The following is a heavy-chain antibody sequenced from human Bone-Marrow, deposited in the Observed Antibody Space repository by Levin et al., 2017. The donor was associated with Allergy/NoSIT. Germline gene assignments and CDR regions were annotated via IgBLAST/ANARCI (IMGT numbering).Heavy chain of an antibody. V-gene: IGHV3-23*01. Sequence: GGSLRLSCAASGFTFSTYAMSWVRQAPGKGLECVSTISASGGNTYYADSVKGRFTISRDNSKNTLDLQMNRLRAGDTAIYYCAKGVLFSSIEGRSHGMDVWGQGTTVTVSS. CDR3: AKGVLFSSIEGRSHGMDV. D-gene: IGHD6-6*01. CDR1: GFTFSTYA. CDR2: ISASGGNT. J-gene: IGHJ6*02.